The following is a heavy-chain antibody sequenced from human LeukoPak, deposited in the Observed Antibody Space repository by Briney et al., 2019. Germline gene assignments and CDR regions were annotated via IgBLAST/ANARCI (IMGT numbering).Heavy chain of an antibody. D-gene: IGHD3-10*01. J-gene: IGHJ5*02. CDR2: IFHSGPS. CDR3: ARELWFVNAPGSWLDP. CDR1: GDSISSGDYS. V-gene: IGHV4-30-2*01. Sequence: SETLSLTCAVSGDSISSGDYSWSWIRQPSGRGLEWIGYIFHSGPSYYNPSLKSRVTISVDRSKNQFSLRLTPVTAADTAVYYCARELWFVNAPGSWLDPWGQGILVTVSS.